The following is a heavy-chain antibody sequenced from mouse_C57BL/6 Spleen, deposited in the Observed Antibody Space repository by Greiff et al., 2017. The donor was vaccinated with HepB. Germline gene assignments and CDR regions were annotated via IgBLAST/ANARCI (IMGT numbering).Heavy chain of an antibody. CDR2: IDPSDSET. D-gene: IGHD3-2*02. CDR3: AMTAQATLFDY. J-gene: IGHJ2*01. V-gene: IGHV1-52*01. CDR1: GYTFTSYW. Sequence: QVQLQQPGAELVRPGSSVKLSCKASGYTFTSYWMHWVKQRPIQGLEWIGNIDPSDSETHYNQKFKDKATLTVDKSSSTAYMQPSSLTSEDSAVYYCAMTAQATLFDYWGQGTTLTVSS.